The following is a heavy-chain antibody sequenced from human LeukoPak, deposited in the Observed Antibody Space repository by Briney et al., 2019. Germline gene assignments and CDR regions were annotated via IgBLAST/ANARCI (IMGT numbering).Heavy chain of an antibody. CDR3: AKDSSMVRGDYDYFDY. Sequence: GGSLRLSCAASGFTFSSYAMHWVRQAPGKGLEWVAVISYDGSNKYYADSVKGRFTISRDNSKNTLYLQMNSLRAEDTAIYYCAKDSSMVRGDYDYFDYWGQGTLVTVSS. D-gene: IGHD3-10*01. CDR2: ISYDGSNK. CDR1: GFTFSSYA. J-gene: IGHJ4*02. V-gene: IGHV3-30-3*01.